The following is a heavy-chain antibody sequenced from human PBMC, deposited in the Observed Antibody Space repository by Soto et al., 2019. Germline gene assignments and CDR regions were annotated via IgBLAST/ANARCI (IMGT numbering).Heavy chain of an antibody. V-gene: IGHV3-33*01. CDR3: ARDLRRPQWLPTFDY. CDR2: IWYDGSNK. CDR1: GFTFSSYG. J-gene: IGHJ4*02. D-gene: IGHD6-19*01. Sequence: PGGSLRLSCGASGFTFSSYGMHWVRQAPGKGLEWVAVIWYDGSNKYYADSVKGRFTISRDNSKNTLYLQMNSLRAEDTAVYYCARDLRRPQWLPTFDYWGQGTLVTVSS.